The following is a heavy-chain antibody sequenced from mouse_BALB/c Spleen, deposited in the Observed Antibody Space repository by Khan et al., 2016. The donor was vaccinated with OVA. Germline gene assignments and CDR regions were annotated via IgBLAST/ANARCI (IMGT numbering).Heavy chain of an antibody. Sequence: VQLQESGPGLVAPSQSLSITCTVSGFSLTDYGVSWIRQPPGKGLEWLGVIWGGGSTHYNSALTSRLSISKDNSKSQVFLKMNSLQTDDTAMYYCAKGVWSYYFALDYWGQGTSATVSS. CDR1: GFSLTDYG. CDR3: AKGVWSYYFALDY. V-gene: IGHV2-6-5*01. CDR2: IWGGGST. D-gene: IGHD2-10*02. J-gene: IGHJ4*01.